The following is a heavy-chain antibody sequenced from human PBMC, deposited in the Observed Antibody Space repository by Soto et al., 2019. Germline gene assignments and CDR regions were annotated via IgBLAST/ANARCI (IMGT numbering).Heavy chain of an antibody. CDR2: IYYSGNT. CDR1: GGSISSYS. D-gene: IGHD3-9*01. J-gene: IGHJ4*02. CDR3: ARTYYNILTGFYFDY. Sequence: SETLSLTCTVSGGSISSYSWSWIRQPPGKGLEWIGYIYYSGNTNYNPSLKSRVTLSVDTSKSQFSLRLSSVTAADTAVYYCARTYYNILTGFYFDYWGQGSLVTVSS. V-gene: IGHV4-59*08.